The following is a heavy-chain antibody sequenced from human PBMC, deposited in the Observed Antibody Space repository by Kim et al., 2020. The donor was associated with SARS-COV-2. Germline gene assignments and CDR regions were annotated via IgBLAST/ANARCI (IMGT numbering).Heavy chain of an antibody. D-gene: IGHD2-15*01. CDR2: FDPEDVET. J-gene: IGHJ5*02. V-gene: IGHV1-24*01. Sequence: ASVKVSCKFSGYTLAELPIHWVRQAPGKGLEWMGGFDPEDVETVYAQKFQGRVTMTEATSTDTAYMELTSLRSDDTAVYYCATGHELLINWFDPWGQGTLVTVSS. CDR3: ATGHELLINWFDP. CDR1: GYTLAELP.